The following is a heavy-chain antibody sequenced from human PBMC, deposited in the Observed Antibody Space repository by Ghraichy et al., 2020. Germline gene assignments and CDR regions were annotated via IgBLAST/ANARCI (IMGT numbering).Heavy chain of an antibody. CDR2: ISIDGSGRNFI. V-gene: IGHV3-21*01. D-gene: IGHD2-2*01. Sequence: GGSLRLSCAASGFPFKTYSLNWVRQAPGKGLEWVSSISIDGSGRNFIYYADSVKGRFIISRDDARNSLYLQMTSLRDEDAAVYYCGSSGTSFFLPRVDYWGQGTLVTVSS. J-gene: IGHJ4*02. CDR3: GSSGTSFFLPRVDY. CDR1: GFPFKTYS.